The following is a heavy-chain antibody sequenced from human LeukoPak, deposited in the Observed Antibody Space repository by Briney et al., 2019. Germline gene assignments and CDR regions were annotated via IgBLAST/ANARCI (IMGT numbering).Heavy chain of an antibody. CDR1: GYTFTSYG. Sequence: ASVKVSCKASGYTFTSYGISWVRQAPGQGLEWMGWISAYNGNTNYAQKLQGRVTMTTDTSTSTAYMELRSLRSDDTAVYYCARDLSGPSLWFGSPTTQTQEELGDYWGQGTLVTVSS. V-gene: IGHV1-18*01. J-gene: IGHJ4*02. CDR3: ARDLSGPSLWFGSPTTQTQEELGDY. CDR2: ISAYNGNT. D-gene: IGHD3-10*01.